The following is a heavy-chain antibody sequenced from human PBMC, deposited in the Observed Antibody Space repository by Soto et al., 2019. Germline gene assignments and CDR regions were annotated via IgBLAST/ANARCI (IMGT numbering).Heavy chain of an antibody. V-gene: IGHV4-59*08. CDR3: ARHRTGLDS. D-gene: IGHD3-9*01. Sequence: SETLSLTCTVSGGSISSNYWSWIRQPPGKGLEYIGYIDYSGSTHYKASLKSRVTIDTSKNQFSLKLSSVTAADTAVYYCARHRTGLDSWGQGTLVTVSS. CDR1: GGSISSNY. J-gene: IGHJ4*02. CDR2: IDYSGST.